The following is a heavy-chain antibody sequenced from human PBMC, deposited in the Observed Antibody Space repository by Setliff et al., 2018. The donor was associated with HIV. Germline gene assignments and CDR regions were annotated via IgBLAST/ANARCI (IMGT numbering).Heavy chain of an antibody. CDR1: GYTLTTFG. CDR2: INTETGNP. Sequence: GASVKVSRKASGYTLTTFGISWVRQARGQGLEWMGWINTETGNPMYAQGFRGRFVFSLDTSVSTAYLQITSLKTEDTAMYYCARVGSYWSTFDYWGQGARVTSPQ. V-gene: IGHV7-4-1*02. CDR3: ARVGSYWSTFDY. J-gene: IGHJ4*02. D-gene: IGHD1-26*01.